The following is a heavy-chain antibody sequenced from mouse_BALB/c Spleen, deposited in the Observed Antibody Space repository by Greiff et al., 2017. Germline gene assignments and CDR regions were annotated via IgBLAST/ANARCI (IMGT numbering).Heavy chain of an antibody. V-gene: IGHV5-17*02. CDR1: GFTFSSFG. CDR2: ISSGSSTI. J-gene: IGHJ4*01. CDR3: ATGITGYAMDY. D-gene: IGHD2-4*01. Sequence: EVQRVESGGGLVQPGGSRKLSCAASGFTFSSFGMHWVRQAPEKGLEWVAYISSGSSTIYYADTVKGRFTISRDNPKNTLFLQMTSLRSEDTAMYYCATGITGYAMDYWGQGTSVTVSS.